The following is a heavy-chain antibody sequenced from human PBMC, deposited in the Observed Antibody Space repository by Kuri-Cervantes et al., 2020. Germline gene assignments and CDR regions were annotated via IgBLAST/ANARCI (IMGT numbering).Heavy chain of an antibody. D-gene: IGHD5-18*01. CDR1: GLTFSSYG. CDR3: AKDRGRGGYLQGLVDY. J-gene: IGHJ4*02. CDR2: ISYDGSNK. Sequence: GGSLRLSCAASGLTFSSYGMHWVRQAPGKGLEWVAVISYDGSNKYYADSVKGRFTISRDNSKNTLYLQMNSLRAEDTAVYYCAKDRGRGGYLQGLVDYWGQGTLVTVSS. V-gene: IGHV3-30*18.